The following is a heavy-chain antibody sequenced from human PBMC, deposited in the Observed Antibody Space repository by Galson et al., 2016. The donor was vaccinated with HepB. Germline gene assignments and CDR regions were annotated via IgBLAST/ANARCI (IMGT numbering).Heavy chain of an antibody. CDR3: ARALIGASRLDY. V-gene: IGHV3-33*01. J-gene: IGHJ4*02. Sequence: SLRLSCAASGFTFSSYAMHWVRQAPGKGLEWVAVIWYDASNKYYADSVKGRFTISSDNSKNTLYLQMNSLKAEDTSVYYCARALIGASRLDYWGQGTLVTGSS. CDR1: GFTFSSYA. CDR2: IWYDASNK. D-gene: IGHD1-26*01.